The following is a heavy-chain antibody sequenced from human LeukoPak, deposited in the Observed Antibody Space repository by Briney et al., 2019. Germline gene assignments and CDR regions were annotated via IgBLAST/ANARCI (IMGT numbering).Heavy chain of an antibody. D-gene: IGHD5-12*01. CDR2: ISAYNGNT. Sequence: ASVKVSCKASGYTFTSYGISWVRQAPGQGLEWMGWISAYNGNTNYAQKLQGRVTMTRNTSISTAYMELSSLRSEDTAVYYCARSYSGYDNWGQGTLVTVSS. CDR3: ARSYSGYDN. CDR1: GYTFTSYG. V-gene: IGHV1-18*01. J-gene: IGHJ4*02.